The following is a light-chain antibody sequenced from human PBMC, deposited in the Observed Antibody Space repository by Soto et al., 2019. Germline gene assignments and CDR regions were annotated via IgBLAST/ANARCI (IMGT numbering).Light chain of an antibody. CDR3: TSYTVSSTLV. J-gene: IGLJ1*01. CDR1: SSDVGGYNY. Sequence: QSVLTQSASVSASPGQSITISCTGTSSDVGGYNYVSWYQHHPGKAPKLMIFDVSYRPSGVSDRFSGSKSGNTASLTISGLQAEDEADYYCTSYTVSSTLVFGTGTKVTVL. CDR2: DVS. V-gene: IGLV2-14*03.